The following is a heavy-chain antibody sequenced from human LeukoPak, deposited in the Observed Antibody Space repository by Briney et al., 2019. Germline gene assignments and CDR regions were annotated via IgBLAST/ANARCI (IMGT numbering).Heavy chain of an antibody. V-gene: IGHV3-23*01. CDR2: ISGSGGST. D-gene: IGHD4-17*01. Sequence: SCKASGGTFSSYAMSWVRQAPGKGLEWVSAISGSGGSTYYADSVKGRFTISRDNSKNTLYLQMNSLRAEDTAVYYCAKGSGTTVPRYQFDYWGQGTLVTVSS. CDR3: AKGSGTTVPRYQFDY. J-gene: IGHJ4*02. CDR1: GGTFSSYA.